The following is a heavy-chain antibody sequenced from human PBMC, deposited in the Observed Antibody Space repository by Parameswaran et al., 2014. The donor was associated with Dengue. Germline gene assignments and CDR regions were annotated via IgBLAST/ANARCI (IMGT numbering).Heavy chain of an antibody. Sequence: WVRQAPGQGLEWMGWINTKSGGTSYAQRFQGRVTMTRDTSISTAYMEVSGLRSDDTAVYYCARKVAGDWYFDLWGRGTLVTVSS. J-gene: IGHJ2*01. CDR3: ARKVAGDWYFDL. D-gene: IGHD6-19*01. CDR2: INTKSGGT. V-gene: IGHV1-2*02.